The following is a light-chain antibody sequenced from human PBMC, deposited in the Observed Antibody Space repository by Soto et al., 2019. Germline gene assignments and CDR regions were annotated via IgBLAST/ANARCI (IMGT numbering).Light chain of an antibody. CDR1: SSDIASYNL. CDR2: EGS. V-gene: IGLV2-23*01. Sequence: QSALAQPASVSGSPGQSITISCTGSSSDIASYNLVSWYQQHPGKAPKLMIYEGSKRPSGVSNRFSGSKPGNTASLTISGLQAEDEADYYCCSYTSDSSYVFGSGTKVTVL. CDR3: CSYTSDSSYV. J-gene: IGLJ1*01.